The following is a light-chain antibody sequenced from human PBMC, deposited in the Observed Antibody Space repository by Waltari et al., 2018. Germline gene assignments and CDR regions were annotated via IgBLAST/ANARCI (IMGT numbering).Light chain of an antibody. CDR1: QNVRSN. CDR3: QHYENSPLT. CDR2: GAS. V-gene: IGKV3-15*01. Sequence: IVMTQSPATLSVSPGERATLSCRASQNVRSNLAWYQQKPGQAPRLLIYGASTRATDVPARFGGSGFGTEFTLTISSLQSEDFAVYYCQHYENSPLTFGGGTQVETK. J-gene: IGKJ4*01.